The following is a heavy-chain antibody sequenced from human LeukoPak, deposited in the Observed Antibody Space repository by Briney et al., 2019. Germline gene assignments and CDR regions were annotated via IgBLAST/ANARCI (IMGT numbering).Heavy chain of an antibody. CDR3: ARGPGSDHPDY. D-gene: IGHD1-14*01. Sequence: ASVKVSCEASGYTYTGYYMHWVRQAPGQGHEWMGWINPNSGGTNYAQKFQGRVTMTRDTSISTAYMELSRLRSDDTAVYYCARGPGSDHPDYWGQGTLVTVSS. CDR1: GYTYTGYY. V-gene: IGHV1-2*02. CDR2: INPNSGGT. J-gene: IGHJ4*02.